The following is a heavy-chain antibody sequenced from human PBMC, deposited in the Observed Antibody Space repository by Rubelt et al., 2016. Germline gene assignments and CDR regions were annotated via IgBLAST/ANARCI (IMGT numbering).Heavy chain of an antibody. J-gene: IGHJ6*02. CDR3: ARDRGGYSGSYYYYGMDV. Sequence: EVQLVESGGGLVQPGGSLRLSCAASGFTVSSNYMSWVRQAPGKGLEWVSVIYSGGSTYYADSVKGRFTISRDNSKNTLYLQMNSLRAEDTAVYYCARDRGGYSGSYYYYGMDVWGQGTTVTVSS. CDR2: IYSGGST. D-gene: IGHD1-26*01. V-gene: IGHV3-66*01. CDR1: GFTVSSNY.